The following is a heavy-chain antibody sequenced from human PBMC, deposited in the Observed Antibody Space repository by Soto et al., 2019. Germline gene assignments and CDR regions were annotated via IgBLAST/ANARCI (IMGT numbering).Heavy chain of an antibody. D-gene: IGHD3-10*01. CDR2: IGTAGDT. Sequence: AGGSLRLSCAASGFTFSSYDMHWVRQATGKGLEWVSAIGTAGDTYYPGSVKGRFTISRENAKNSLYLQMNSLRAEDTAVYYCARAGGSGSYYHYFYYGMDVWGQGTTVTVSS. J-gene: IGHJ6*02. CDR3: ARAGGSGSYYHYFYYGMDV. CDR1: GFTFSSYD. V-gene: IGHV3-13*01.